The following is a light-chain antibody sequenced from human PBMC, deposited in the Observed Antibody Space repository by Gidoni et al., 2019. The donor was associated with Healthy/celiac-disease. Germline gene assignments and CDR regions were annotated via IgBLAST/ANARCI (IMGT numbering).Light chain of an antibody. CDR2: AAS. Sequence: DIQMTQSPSSLSASVGDRVTITCRASQGISNYLAWYQQKPGKVPKLLIYAASTLQSGVPSRFSGSGSGTDFTLTISSLQPEDVATYYCQKYNSAPRWTFXQXTKVEIK. CDR1: QGISNY. V-gene: IGKV1-27*01. J-gene: IGKJ1*01. CDR3: QKYNSAPRWT.